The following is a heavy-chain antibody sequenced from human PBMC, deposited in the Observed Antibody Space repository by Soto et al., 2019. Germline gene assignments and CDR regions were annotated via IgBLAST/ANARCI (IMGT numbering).Heavy chain of an antibody. CDR2: IIPILGIA. CDR1: GGTFSSYT. D-gene: IGHD5-18*01. J-gene: IGHJ6*02. Sequence: SVKVSCKASGGTFSSYTISWVRQAPGQGLEWMGRIIPILGIANYAQKYQGRVTITADKSTSTAYMELSSLRSEDTAVYYCAGGYSYGQPNYYYYGMDVWGQGTTVTVSS. V-gene: IGHV1-69*02. CDR3: AGGYSYGQPNYYYYGMDV.